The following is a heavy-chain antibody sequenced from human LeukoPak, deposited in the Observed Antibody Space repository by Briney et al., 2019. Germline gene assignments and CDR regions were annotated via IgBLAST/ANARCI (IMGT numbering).Heavy chain of an antibody. CDR3: ARGPPGYSSSRFDY. CDR1: GGSFSGYY. D-gene: IGHD6-13*01. Sequence: SETLSLTCAVYGGSFSGYYWSWIRQPPGKGLEWIGEINHSGSTNYNPSLKSRVTISVDTSKNQFSLKLSSVTAADTAVYYCARGPPGYSSSRFDYWGQGTLVTVSS. CDR2: INHSGST. V-gene: IGHV4-34*01. J-gene: IGHJ4*02.